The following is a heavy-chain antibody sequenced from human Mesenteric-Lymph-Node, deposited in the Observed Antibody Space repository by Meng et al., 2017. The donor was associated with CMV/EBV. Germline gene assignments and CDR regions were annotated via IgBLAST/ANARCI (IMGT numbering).Heavy chain of an antibody. V-gene: IGHV3-48*03. Sequence: GESLKISCAASGFTFSNYEMNWLRQAPGKGLEWVSYISNSGSTIYYADSVKGRFTISKDNAKNSLYLQMNSLRAEDTAVYFCARDAGGTYYFDYWGQGTLVTVSS. J-gene: IGHJ4*02. CDR1: GFTFSNYE. CDR2: ISNSGSTI. D-gene: IGHD1-26*01. CDR3: ARDAGGTYYFDY.